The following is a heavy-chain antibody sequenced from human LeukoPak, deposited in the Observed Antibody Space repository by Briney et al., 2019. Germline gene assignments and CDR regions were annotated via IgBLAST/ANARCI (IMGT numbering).Heavy chain of an antibody. CDR3: ANYIRNVHYYMDV. Sequence: SETLSLTCSVSGGSFDSKYWSWIRQPPGKGLEWIGYIYPSGGTNFNPSLRSRVAMSIDTSKNQFSLKVYSVTAAAPAVYHLANYIRNVHYYMDVWGKGTTVIVSS. J-gene: IGHJ6*03. CDR2: IYPSGGT. CDR1: GGSFDSKY. D-gene: IGHD1-1*01. V-gene: IGHV4-4*09.